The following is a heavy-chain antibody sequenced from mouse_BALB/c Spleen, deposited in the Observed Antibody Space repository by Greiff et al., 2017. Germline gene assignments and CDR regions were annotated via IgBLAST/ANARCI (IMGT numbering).Heavy chain of an antibody. CDR3: ARDFWFAY. V-gene: IGHV14-3*02. J-gene: IGHJ3*01. CDR2: IDPANGNT. Sequence: VQLKESGAELVKPGASVKLSCTASGFNIKDTYMHWVKQRPEQGLEWIGRIDPANGNTKYDPKFQGKATITADTSSNTAYLQLSSLTSEDTAVYYCARDFWFAYWGQGTLVTVSA. CDR1: GFNIKDTY.